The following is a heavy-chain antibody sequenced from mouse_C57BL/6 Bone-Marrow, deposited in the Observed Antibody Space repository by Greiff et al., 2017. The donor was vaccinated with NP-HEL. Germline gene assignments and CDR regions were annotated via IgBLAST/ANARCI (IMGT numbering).Heavy chain of an antibody. J-gene: IGHJ4*01. V-gene: IGHV5-6*01. D-gene: IGHD1-1*01. CDR1: GFTFSSYG. CDR2: ISSGGSYT. CDR3: AITVVRDYAMDY. Sequence: EVQLVESGGDLVKPGGSLKLSCAASGFTFSSYGMSWVRQTPDKRLEWVATISSGGSYTYYPDSVKGRFTISRDNAKNTLYLQMSSLKSEDTAMYYCAITVVRDYAMDYWGQGTSVTVSS.